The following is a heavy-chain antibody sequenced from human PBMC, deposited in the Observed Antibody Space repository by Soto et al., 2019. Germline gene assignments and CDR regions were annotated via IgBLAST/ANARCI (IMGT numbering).Heavy chain of an antibody. CDR2: ISAYNGNT. V-gene: IGHV1-18*01. D-gene: IGHD6-19*01. Sequence: QVQLVQSGAEVKKPGASVKVSCKASGYTFTSYGISWVRQAPGQGLEWMGWISAYNGNTNYAQKLQGRVTMTTDTSTSTAYMELRSLRSDDTAVYYCARDYSSGWYGSYYYYYGMDVWAQGTTVTVSS. J-gene: IGHJ6*02. CDR3: ARDYSSGWYGSYYYYYGMDV. CDR1: GYTFTSYG.